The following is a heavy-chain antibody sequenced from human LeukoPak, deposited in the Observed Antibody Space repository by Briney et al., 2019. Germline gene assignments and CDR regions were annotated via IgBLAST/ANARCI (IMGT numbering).Heavy chain of an antibody. Sequence: GGSLRLSCAASGFILSTYGMYWVRQAPGKGVEWVAFIRHDGSIKNYADSVKGRSTISRDNSKNTLYLQMNSLRAEDTAVYYCAKDSLADIDYWGQGTLVTVSS. CDR1: GFILSTYG. CDR3: AKDSLADIDY. V-gene: IGHV3-30*02. D-gene: IGHD3-16*01. J-gene: IGHJ4*02. CDR2: IRHDGSIK.